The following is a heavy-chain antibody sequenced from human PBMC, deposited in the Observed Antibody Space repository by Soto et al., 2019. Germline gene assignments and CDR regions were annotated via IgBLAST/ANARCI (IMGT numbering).Heavy chain of an antibody. CDR1: GYTFSTYA. CDR2: ISAYNGNT. Sequence: QVQLVQSGTEVKRPGASVKVSCKASGYTFSTYAISWVRQAPGQGLEWMGWISAYNGNTNYAQKLQGRVTMTTDTSTSTAFMELRSLRSDDTAVYYCARGGASDYDCGMDVRGQASTVTVSS. V-gene: IGHV1-18*01. J-gene: IGHJ6*02. CDR3: ARGGASDYDCGMDV.